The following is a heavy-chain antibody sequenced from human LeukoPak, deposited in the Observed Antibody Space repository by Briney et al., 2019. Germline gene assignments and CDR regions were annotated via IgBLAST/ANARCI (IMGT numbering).Heavy chain of an antibody. V-gene: IGHV3-11*04. CDR1: GFTFSDYY. D-gene: IGHD6-6*01. CDR3: ASSSSGPPTWFDP. CDR2: ISSSGTSI. Sequence: PGGSLRLSCAASGFTFSDYYMSWIRQAPGQGLEWVSHISSSGTSIYYADSVKGRFTMSRDNAENSLYLQMNSLRAEDTAVYYCASSSSGPPTWFDPWGQGTLVTVSS. J-gene: IGHJ5*02.